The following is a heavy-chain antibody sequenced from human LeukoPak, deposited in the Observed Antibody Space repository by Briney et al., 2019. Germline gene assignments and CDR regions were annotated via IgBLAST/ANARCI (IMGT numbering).Heavy chain of an antibody. CDR2: IYPGDSDT. CDR3: ARQAVRDGYNGAFDI. D-gene: IGHD5-24*01. Sequence: GESLKISCKGSGYSFTTYWIGWVRQMPGKGLEWMGIIYPGDSDTRYSPSFQGQVTISADKSISTAYLQWSSLKASDTAMYYCARQAVRDGYNGAFDIWGQGIMVTVSS. CDR1: GYSFTTYW. V-gene: IGHV5-51*01. J-gene: IGHJ3*02.